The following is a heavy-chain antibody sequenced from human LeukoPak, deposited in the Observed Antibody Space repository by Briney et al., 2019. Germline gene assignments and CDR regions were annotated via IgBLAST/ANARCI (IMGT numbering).Heavy chain of an antibody. CDR2: ISSSYNYI. D-gene: IGHD1-1*01. J-gene: IGHJ6*02. CDR1: GFTFSDYS. CDR3: ARDLEDTQLFTDYFYGMDV. Sequence: PGGSLRLSCAASGFTFSDYSMNWVRQAPGKGLEWVSSISSSYNYIYYADSVKGRFTISRDNAKNSLYLQMNGLRAEDTAVYYCARDLEDTQLFTDYFYGMDVWGQGTTVTVSS. V-gene: IGHV3-21*01.